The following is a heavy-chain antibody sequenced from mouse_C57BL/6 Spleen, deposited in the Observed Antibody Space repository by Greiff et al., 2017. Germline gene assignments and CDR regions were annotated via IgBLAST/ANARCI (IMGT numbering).Heavy chain of an antibody. CDR3: ARRSTIVKVYFDY. J-gene: IGHJ2*01. D-gene: IGHD2-5*01. V-gene: IGHV1-64*01. CDR2: IHPNSGST. Sequence: QVQLQQPGAELVKPGASVKLSCKASGYTFTSYWMPWVKPRPGQGLEWIGMIHPNSGSTNYNEKFKSKATLTVDKSSSTAYMQPSSLTSEDSAVYYCARRSTIVKVYFDYWGQGTTLTVSS. CDR1: GYTFTSYW.